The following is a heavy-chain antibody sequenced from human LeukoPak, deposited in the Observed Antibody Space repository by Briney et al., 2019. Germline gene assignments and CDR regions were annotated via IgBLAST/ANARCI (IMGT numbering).Heavy chain of an antibody. CDR2: IYYSGST. V-gene: IGHV4-59*11. D-gene: IGHD2-15*01. Sequence: SETLSLTCTVSGGSISSHYWSWIRQPPGKGLEWIGYIYYSGSTNYNPSLKSRVTISVDTSKNQFSLKLSSVTAADTAVYYCARGVCSGGSCRSFDYWGQGTLVTVSS. CDR3: ARGVCSGGSCRSFDY. J-gene: IGHJ4*02. CDR1: GGSISSHY.